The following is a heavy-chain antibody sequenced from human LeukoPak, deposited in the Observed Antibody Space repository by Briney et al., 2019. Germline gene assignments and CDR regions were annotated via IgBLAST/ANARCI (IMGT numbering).Heavy chain of an antibody. CDR1: GFNFANHA. D-gene: IGHD2-21*02. CDR2: ISGGGDIT. J-gene: IGHJ4*02. CDR3: VREDTPATANY. V-gene: IGHV3-23*01. Sequence: GRSLRLSCAASGFNFANHAMSWVRQTAGKGLEWVSAISGGGDITYYADSVKGRFTISRDNSKDTLFLQMHSLRPGDTAVYYCVREDTPATANYWGQGTLVTISS.